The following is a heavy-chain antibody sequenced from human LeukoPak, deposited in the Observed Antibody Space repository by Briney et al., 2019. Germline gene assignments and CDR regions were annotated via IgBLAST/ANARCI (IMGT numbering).Heavy chain of an antibody. J-gene: IGHJ3*02. D-gene: IGHD5-12*01. Sequence: ASLKVSCKAPGYSFTIFHIHWVRQAPGQGLEWMGMINPSDGGTSYAQKFQGRVTMTSDTSTTTVAMDLSSLRSDDTAVYYCARESTFRLLRNVSDIWGQGTMVTVSS. V-gene: IGHV1-46*01. CDR2: INPSDGGT. CDR3: ARESTFRLLRNVSDI. CDR1: GYSFTIFH.